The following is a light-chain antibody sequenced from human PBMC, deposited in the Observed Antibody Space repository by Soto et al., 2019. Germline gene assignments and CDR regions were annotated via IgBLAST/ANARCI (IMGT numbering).Light chain of an antibody. CDR3: QNYNNWNT. J-gene: IGKJ2*01. Sequence: EVVLTQSPVTLSVSPGERATLSCRASQSVSNNLAWYQQKPGQAPRLLIYGASTRATGIPARFSGSGSGTEFPLTISSLQSEVFAFYYCQNYNNWNTLGQGTKLEIK. CDR2: GAS. CDR1: QSVSNN. V-gene: IGKV3-15*01.